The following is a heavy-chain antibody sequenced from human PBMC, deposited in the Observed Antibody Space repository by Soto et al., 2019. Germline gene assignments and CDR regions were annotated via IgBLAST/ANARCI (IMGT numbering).Heavy chain of an antibody. V-gene: IGHV3-23*01. J-gene: IGHJ4*02. Sequence: EVQLLESGGGLVQPGESLRLSCAASGFTFISYAMSWARQAPGKGLEWVSSIGVSSDAYYADSVKGRFTISRDNSRNTLYLQMNSLRAVDTALYYCAKNYFFDSWGQGTLVTVSS. CDR3: AKNYFFDS. CDR1: GFTFISYA. CDR2: IGVSSDA.